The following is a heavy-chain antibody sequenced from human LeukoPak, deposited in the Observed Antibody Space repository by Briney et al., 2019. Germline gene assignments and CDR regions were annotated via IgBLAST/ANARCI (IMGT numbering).Heavy chain of an antibody. J-gene: IGHJ4*02. CDR3: ASLSVVPGAKGVDY. CDR1: GYIFTNYW. V-gene: IGHV5-51*01. CDR2: IYARDSDT. D-gene: IGHD2-2*01. Sequence: GESLKISCKGSGYIFTNYWIAWVRQMPGKGLEWMGIIYARDSDTRYSPSFQGQVTISVDKSISTAYLQWSSLEASDTGMYYCASLSVVPGAKGVDYWGQGTLVTLSS.